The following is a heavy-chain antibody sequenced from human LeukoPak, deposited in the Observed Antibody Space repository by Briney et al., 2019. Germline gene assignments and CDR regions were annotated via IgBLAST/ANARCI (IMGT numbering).Heavy chain of an antibody. CDR1: GFTFSSYA. D-gene: IGHD1-26*01. V-gene: IGHV3-23*01. CDR2: IFDSGTST. J-gene: IGHJ4*02. CDR3: AKSSGRFVLSATYYFDY. Sequence: GGSLRLSCATSGFTFSSYAMTWVRQAPGKGLEWVSAIFDSGTSTYYADSVKGRFTISRDNSKNTLFLQMNRLRAEDTAVYYCAKSSGRFVLSATYYFDYWGQGTLVTVSS.